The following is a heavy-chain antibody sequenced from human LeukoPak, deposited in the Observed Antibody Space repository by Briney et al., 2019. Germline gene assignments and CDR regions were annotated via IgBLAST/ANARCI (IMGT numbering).Heavy chain of an antibody. D-gene: IGHD3-10*01. CDR1: GFTFSSYW. J-gene: IGHJ4*02. CDR2: IKQDGSEK. V-gene: IGHV3-7*01. Sequence: GGSLRPSCAASGFTFSSYWMSWVRQAPGKGLEWVANIKQDGSEKYYVDSVKGRFTISRDNAKNSLYLQMNSLRAEDTAVYYCASNTMVRRVPIDYWGQGTLVTVSS. CDR3: ASNTMVRRVPIDY.